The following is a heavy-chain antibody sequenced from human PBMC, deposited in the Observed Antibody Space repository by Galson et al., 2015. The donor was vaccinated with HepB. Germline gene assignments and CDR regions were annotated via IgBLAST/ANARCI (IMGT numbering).Heavy chain of an antibody. V-gene: IGHV1-69*02. Sequence: VKVSCKASGGTFSSYTISWVRQAPGQGLEWMGRIIPILGIANYAQKFQGRVTITADKSTSTAYMELSSLRSEDTAVCYCAVYGDYGGRIDYWGQGTLVTVSS. CDR2: IIPILGIA. CDR3: AVYGDYGGRIDY. D-gene: IGHD4-17*01. CDR1: GGTFSSYT. J-gene: IGHJ4*02.